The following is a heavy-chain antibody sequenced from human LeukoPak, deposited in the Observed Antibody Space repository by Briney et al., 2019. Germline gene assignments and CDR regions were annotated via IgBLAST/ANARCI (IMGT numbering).Heavy chain of an antibody. CDR3: ARGAFCSSTSCYTNGPIDF. V-gene: IGHV3-11*01. CDR2: IDSSGSTR. J-gene: IGHJ4*02. D-gene: IGHD2-2*02. Sequence: PGGSLRLSCAASGFTFIDYYMTWIRQAPGKGLEWVSHIDSSGSTRYYADSVKGRFTISRDNAKNSLYLQMNSLRAEDTAVYYCARGAFCSSTSCYTNGPIDFWGQGTLVTVSS. CDR1: GFTFIDYY.